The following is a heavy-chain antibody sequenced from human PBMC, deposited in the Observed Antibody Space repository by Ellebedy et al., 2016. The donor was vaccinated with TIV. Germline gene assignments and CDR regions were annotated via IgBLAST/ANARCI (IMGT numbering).Heavy chain of an antibody. CDR3: ARERRFCGNECFLYYYYGMDV. V-gene: IGHV3-66*01. CDR2: IYDDGST. J-gene: IGHJ6*02. D-gene: IGHD2-21*01. Sequence: GGSLRLSCAASGFPVSDNYMTWVRQAPGKGLEWVSLIYDDGSTYYADSVKGRFTISRDHSKNTLYLLMTSLRTEDTAVYYCARERRFCGNECFLYYYYGMDVWGQGTTVTVSS. CDR1: GFPVSDNY.